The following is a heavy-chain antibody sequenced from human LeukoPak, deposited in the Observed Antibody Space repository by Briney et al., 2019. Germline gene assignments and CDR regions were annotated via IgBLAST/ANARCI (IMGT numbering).Heavy chain of an antibody. CDR1: GDSVSSSNYY. CDR2: IYYGGNT. D-gene: IGHD3-22*01. J-gene: IGHJ4*02. CDR3: ARGGKNTMIGQRYYFDY. Sequence: SETLSLTCAVSGDSVSSSNYYWSWIRQPPGKGLEWIGYIYYGGNTNYNPSLQSRVTISVDTSKNQFSLKLSSVTAADTAVYYCARGGKNTMIGQRYYFDYWGQGALVTVSS. V-gene: IGHV4-61*01.